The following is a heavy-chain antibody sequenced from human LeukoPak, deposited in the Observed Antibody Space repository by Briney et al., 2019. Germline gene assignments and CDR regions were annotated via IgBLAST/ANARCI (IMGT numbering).Heavy chain of an antibody. CDR2: IYYSGST. CDR1: GGSISSGGYY. Sequence: SETLSLTCTVSGGSISSGGYYWSWIRQHPGKGLEWIGYIYYSGSTYYNPSLKSRVTISVDTPKNRFSLKLSSVTAADTAVYYCASRVVPTAMIFDYWGQGTLVTVSS. D-gene: IGHD2-2*01. J-gene: IGHJ4*02. CDR3: ASRVVPTAMIFDY. V-gene: IGHV4-31*03.